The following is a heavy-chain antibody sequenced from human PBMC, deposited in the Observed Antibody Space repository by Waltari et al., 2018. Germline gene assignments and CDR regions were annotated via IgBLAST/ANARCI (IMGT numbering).Heavy chain of an antibody. CDR1: GSPFSTYA. Sequence: VESGGGVVHPGGSLRLSCAASGSPFSTYAVHWVRQAPGKGLEWVAVISYDGSIKYNADSVEGRFTISRDNARNTMSLQMNSLTTEDTAVYYCARGGLEWFGELFDYWGQGTLVTVSS. D-gene: IGHD3-10*01. J-gene: IGHJ4*02. V-gene: IGHV3-30*01. CDR2: ISYDGSIK. CDR3: ARGGLEWFGELFDY.